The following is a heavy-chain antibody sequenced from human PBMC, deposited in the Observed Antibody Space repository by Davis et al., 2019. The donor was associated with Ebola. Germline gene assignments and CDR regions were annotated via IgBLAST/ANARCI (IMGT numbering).Heavy chain of an antibody. J-gene: IGHJ5*02. D-gene: IGHD1-26*01. CDR2: IWYDGSNQ. V-gene: IGHV3-33*01. Sequence: GESLKISCAASRFSFNNYGMHWVRQAPGKGLEWVTFIWYDGSNQYYGDSVKGRFTISRDNAKNSLYLQINSLRAEDTAVYYCARDSNGATIWDWFDPWGQGTLVTVSS. CDR1: RFSFNNYG. CDR3: ARDSNGATIWDWFDP.